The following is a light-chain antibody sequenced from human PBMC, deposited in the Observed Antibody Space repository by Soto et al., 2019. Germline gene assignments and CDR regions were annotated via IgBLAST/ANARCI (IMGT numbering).Light chain of an antibody. CDR1: QNIGSY. Sequence: EVVMTQSPATLSASPGERVILSCRASQNIGSYLAWYQQRPGQAPRLLMYGASTRATETPARFSGSGSATDFTLTISSLQSEDFAVYYCQQYNNWPPYTFGQGTKLEIK. CDR3: QQYNNWPPYT. V-gene: IGKV3-15*01. J-gene: IGKJ2*01. CDR2: GAS.